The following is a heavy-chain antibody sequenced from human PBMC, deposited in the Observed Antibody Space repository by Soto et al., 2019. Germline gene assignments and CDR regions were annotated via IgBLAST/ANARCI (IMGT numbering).Heavy chain of an antibody. Sequence: ASVKVSCKASGYTFTSYGISLVRQAPGQGLEWMGWISAYNGNTNYAQKLQGRVTMTTDTSTSTAYMELRSLRSDDTAVYYCARGGAYCGGDCPLGPYYYGMDVWGQGTTVTVSS. D-gene: IGHD2-21*02. CDR1: GYTFTSYG. CDR3: ARGGAYCGGDCPLGPYYYGMDV. J-gene: IGHJ6*02. CDR2: ISAYNGNT. V-gene: IGHV1-18*01.